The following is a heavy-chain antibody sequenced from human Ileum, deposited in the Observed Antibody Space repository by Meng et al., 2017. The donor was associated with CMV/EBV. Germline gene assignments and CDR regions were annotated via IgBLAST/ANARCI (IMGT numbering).Heavy chain of an antibody. CDR2: IYVSGST. V-gene: IGHV4-4*07. CDR3: AKGTGVTDPFYY. D-gene: IGHD1-14*01. J-gene: IGHJ4*02. Sequence: QGKRQESSHVLVNPSATLSLTCSISGGSIPIYSWSLIRQPAGKGLEWIGRIYVSGSTNYNPSLKSRVTMSVDTSKNQFSLKLNSVTAADTAIYYCAKGTGVTDPFYYWGQGTLVTVSS. CDR1: GGSIPIYS.